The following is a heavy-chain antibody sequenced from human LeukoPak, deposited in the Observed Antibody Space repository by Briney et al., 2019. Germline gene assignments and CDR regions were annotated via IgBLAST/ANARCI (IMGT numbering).Heavy chain of an antibody. V-gene: IGHV3-30-3*01. CDR1: GFTFAGHA. J-gene: IGHJ4*02. CDR3: ARGPTLYYYDSSGYPDSDFDY. D-gene: IGHD3-22*01. Sequence: PGGSLRLSCAASGFTFAGHAMHWVRQAPGKGLEWLALISYDGSNKYYADSVKGRFTISRDNAKNSLYQQMNSLRAEDTAVYYCARGPTLYYYDSSGYPDSDFDYWGQGTLVTVSS. CDR2: ISYDGSNK.